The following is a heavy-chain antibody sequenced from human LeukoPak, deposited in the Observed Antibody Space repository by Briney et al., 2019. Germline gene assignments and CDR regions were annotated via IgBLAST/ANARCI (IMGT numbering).Heavy chain of an antibody. CDR2: IYYSGST. Sequence: PSETLPLTCTVSGGSISSYYWSWIRQPPGKGLEWIGYIYYSGSTNYNPSPKSRVTISVDTSKNQFSLKLSSVTAADTAVYYCARDPGVQQGYYYYGMDVWGQGTTVTVSS. V-gene: IGHV4-59*01. CDR3: ARDPGVQQGYYYYGMDV. D-gene: IGHD6-13*01. CDR1: GGSISSYY. J-gene: IGHJ6*02.